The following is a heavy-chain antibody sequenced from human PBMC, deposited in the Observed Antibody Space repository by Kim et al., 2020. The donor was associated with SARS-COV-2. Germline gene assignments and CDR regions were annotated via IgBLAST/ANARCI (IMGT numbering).Heavy chain of an antibody. Sequence: PHLKHRVTISVDTPKHQFSLKLSAGTAADTAVYYCARGEDYGDPPGAFDIWGQGTMVTVSS. CDR3: ARGEDYGDPPGAFDI. V-gene: IGHV4-59*09. J-gene: IGHJ3*02. D-gene: IGHD4-17*01.